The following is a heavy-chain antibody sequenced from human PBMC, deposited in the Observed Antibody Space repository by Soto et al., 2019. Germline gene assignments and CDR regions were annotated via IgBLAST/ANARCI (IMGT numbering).Heavy chain of an antibody. CDR3: ARGSGSYPLGAFDI. CDR2: IIPIFGTA. CDR1: GGTFSSYA. J-gene: IGHJ3*02. D-gene: IGHD1-26*01. V-gene: IGHV1-69*13. Sequence: SVKVSCKASGGTFSSYAISWVRQAPGQGLEWMGGIIPIFGTANYAQKFQGRVTITADESTSTAYMELSSLRSEDTAVYYCARGSGSYPLGAFDIWGQGTMVTVSS.